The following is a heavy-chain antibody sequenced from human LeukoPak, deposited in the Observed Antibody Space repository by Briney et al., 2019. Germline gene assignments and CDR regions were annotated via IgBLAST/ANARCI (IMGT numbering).Heavy chain of an antibody. CDR3: ARARPYSSGWYGDKYFQH. D-gene: IGHD6-19*01. Sequence: SETLSFTCAADGGSFSGYYWSWLRQPPGNGLEWIGEINHSGSTNYNPSLQSRVTISVDTSKNQFSLKRSSVTAADTAVYYCARARPYSSGWYGDKYFQHWGQGTLVTVSS. CDR1: GGSFSGYY. J-gene: IGHJ1*01. CDR2: INHSGST. V-gene: IGHV4-34*01.